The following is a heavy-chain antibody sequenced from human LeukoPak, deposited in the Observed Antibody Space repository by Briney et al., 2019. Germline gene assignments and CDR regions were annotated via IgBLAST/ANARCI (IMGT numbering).Heavy chain of an antibody. Sequence: PGGSLRLSCAASGFTFSSYAMSWVRQAPGKGLEWVSAISGSGSSTYYADSVKGRFTSSRDNSKNTLYVQMNSLRAEDTAIYYCAKDRAGGYCSGKSCYVFDYWGQGTLVTVSS. CDR1: GFTFSSYA. CDR3: AKDRAGGYCSGKSCYVFDY. CDR2: ISGSGSST. J-gene: IGHJ4*02. D-gene: IGHD2-15*01. V-gene: IGHV3-23*01.